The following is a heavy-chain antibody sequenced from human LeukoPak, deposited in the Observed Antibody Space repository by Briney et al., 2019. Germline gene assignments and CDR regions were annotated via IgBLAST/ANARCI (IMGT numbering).Heavy chain of an antibody. D-gene: IGHD6-19*01. CDR1: GYTSIRYY. CDR3: ARDQQEVGGGWYSHSYGMDV. V-gene: IGHV1-46*01. CDR2: INPSGSRT. J-gene: IGHJ6*02. Sequence: ASVKVSCKASGYTSIRYYMHWVRQAPGQGLEWMGIINPSGSRTSYAQKFQGRVTMTRDSSTSTVYMQLSSLRSEDTAVYYCARDQQEVGGGWYSHSYGMDVWGQGTTVTVSS.